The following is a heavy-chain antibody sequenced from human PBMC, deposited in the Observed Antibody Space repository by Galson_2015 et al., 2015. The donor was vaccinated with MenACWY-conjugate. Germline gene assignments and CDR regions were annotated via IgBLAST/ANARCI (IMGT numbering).Heavy chain of an antibody. J-gene: IGHJ4*02. CDR2: ISSSSSTI. V-gene: IGHV3-48*04. Sequence: SLRLSCAASGFTFSSYSMNWVRQAPGKGLEWVSYISSSSSTIYYADSVKGRFTISRDNAKNSPYLQMNSLRAEDTAVYYCARDLGYSGGYWGQGTLVTVSS. CDR1: GFTFSSYS. D-gene: IGHD5-18*01. CDR3: ARDLGYSGGY.